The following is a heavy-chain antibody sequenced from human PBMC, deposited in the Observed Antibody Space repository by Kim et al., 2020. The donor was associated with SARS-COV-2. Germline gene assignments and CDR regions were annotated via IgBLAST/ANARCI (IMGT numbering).Heavy chain of an antibody. J-gene: IGHJ4*02. V-gene: IGHV3-23*01. Sequence: SADSVQGRFPVSRDNSKNTLYLKMNSLSADDTAVYYCAKQGVAAMTPFDSWGQGTLVTVSS. CDR3: AKQGVAAMTPFDS. D-gene: IGHD3-3*01.